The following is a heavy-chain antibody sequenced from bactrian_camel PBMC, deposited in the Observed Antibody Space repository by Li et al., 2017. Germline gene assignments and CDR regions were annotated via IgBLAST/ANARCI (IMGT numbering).Heavy chain of an antibody. CDR2: IRRSGGET. Sequence: HVQLVESGGGSVQAGGSLRLSCVVSGHSRGSNCVGWYRLPPGRAPAEREGIAAIRRSGGETWYAGSVKGRFTISQDNAKTTLFLQMNNLKPEDTAMYYCAAGPQGGDDCYAGSPEDSPRRFWVLGRWDPGHRL. CDR1: GHSRGSNC. D-gene: IGHD1*01. V-gene: IGHV3S55*01. CDR3: AAGPQGGDDCYAGSPEDSPRRFWV. J-gene: IGHJ6*01.